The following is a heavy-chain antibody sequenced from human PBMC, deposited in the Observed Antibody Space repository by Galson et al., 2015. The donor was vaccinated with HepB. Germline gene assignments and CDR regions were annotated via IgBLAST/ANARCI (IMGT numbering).Heavy chain of an antibody. CDR3: AKLPQEGWYFDY. CDR2: ISGSGGST. CDR1: GFTFSSYA. D-gene: IGHD6-19*01. Sequence: SLRLSCAASGFTFSSYAMSWVRQAPGKGLEWVSAISGSGGSTYYADSVKGRFTISRDNSKNTLYLQMNSLRAEDTAVYYCAKLPQEGWYFDYWGQGTLVTVSS. V-gene: IGHV3-23*01. J-gene: IGHJ4*02.